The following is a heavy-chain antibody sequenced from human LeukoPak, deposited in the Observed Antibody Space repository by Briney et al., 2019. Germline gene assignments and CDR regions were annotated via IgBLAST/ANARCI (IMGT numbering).Heavy chain of an antibody. Sequence: GGSLRLSCAASGFTFSSYWMHWVRQAPGKGLVWVSRINSDGSSTSYADSVKGRFTISRDNAKNTLYLQMNSLRAEDTAVYYCVRYIVVPTAIYALDIWGQGTMVTVSS. D-gene: IGHD2-2*01. CDR2: INSDGSST. CDR3: VRYIVVPTAIYALDI. V-gene: IGHV3-74*01. CDR1: GFTFSSYW. J-gene: IGHJ3*02.